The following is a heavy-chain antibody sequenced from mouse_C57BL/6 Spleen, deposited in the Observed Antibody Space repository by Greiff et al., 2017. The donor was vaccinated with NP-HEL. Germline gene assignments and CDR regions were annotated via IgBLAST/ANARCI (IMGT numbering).Heavy chain of an antibody. CDR1: GFTFSDYG. Sequence: EVMLVESGGGLVKPGGSLKLSCAASGFTFSDYGMHWVRQAPEKGLEWVAYISSGSSTIYYADTVKGRFTISRDNAKNTLFLQMTSLRSEDTAMYYCATSNNWYFDVWGTGTTVTVSS. J-gene: IGHJ1*03. CDR3: ATSNNWYFDV. CDR2: ISSGSSTI. V-gene: IGHV5-17*01. D-gene: IGHD2-5*01.